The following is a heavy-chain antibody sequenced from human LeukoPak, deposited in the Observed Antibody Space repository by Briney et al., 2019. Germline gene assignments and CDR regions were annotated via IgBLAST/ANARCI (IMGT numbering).Heavy chain of an antibody. CDR2: IIPIFGTA. Sequence: ASVKVSCKASGGTFSSYAISWVRQAPGQGLEWMGGIIPIFGTANYAQKFQGRVTITTDESTSTAYMELSSLRSEDTAVYYCASPEPDSGDYSGGFDYWGQGTLVTVSS. CDR3: ASPEPDSGDYSGGFDY. CDR1: GGTFSSYA. J-gene: IGHJ4*02. D-gene: IGHD4-17*01. V-gene: IGHV1-69*05.